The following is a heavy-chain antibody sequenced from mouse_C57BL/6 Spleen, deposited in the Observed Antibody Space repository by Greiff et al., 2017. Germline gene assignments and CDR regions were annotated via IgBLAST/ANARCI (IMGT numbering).Heavy chain of an antibody. J-gene: IGHJ2*01. D-gene: IGHD4-1*01. CDR2: ISDGGSYT. CDR3: ARRELGLDY. CDR1: GFTFSSYA. Sequence: EVQRVESGGGLVKPGGSLKLSCAASGFTFSSYAMSWVRQTPEKRLEWVATISDGGSYTYYPDNVKGRFTISRDNAKNNLYLQMSHLKSEDTAMYYCARRELGLDYWGQGTTLTVSS. V-gene: IGHV5-4*01.